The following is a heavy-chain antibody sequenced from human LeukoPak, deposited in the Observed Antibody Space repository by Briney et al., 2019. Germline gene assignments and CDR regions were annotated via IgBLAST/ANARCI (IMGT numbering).Heavy chain of an antibody. CDR2: ISAYNGNT. CDR3: ARDQRPRIAADLNWFDP. CDR1: GGTFSSYA. V-gene: IGHV1-18*01. J-gene: IGHJ5*02. D-gene: IGHD6-13*01. Sequence: ASVKVSCKASGGTFSSYAISWVRQAPGQGLEWMGWISAYNGNTNYAQKLQGRVTMTTDTSTSTAYMELRSLRSDDTAVYYCARDQRPRIAADLNWFDPWGQGTLVTVSS.